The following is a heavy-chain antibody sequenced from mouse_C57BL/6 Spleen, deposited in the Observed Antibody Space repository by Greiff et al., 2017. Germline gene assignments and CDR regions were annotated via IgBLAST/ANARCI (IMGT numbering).Heavy chain of an antibody. D-gene: IGHD2-4*01. CDR3: ARGIDYDEADY. CDR1: GYAFSSSW. J-gene: IGHJ2*01. V-gene: IGHV1-82*01. Sequence: QVQLQQSGPELVKPGASVKISCKASGYAFSSSWMNWVKQRPGKGLEWIGRIYPGDGDTNYNGKFKGKATLTADKSSSTAYMQLSSLTSEDSAVYFCARGIDYDEADYWGQGTTLTVSS. CDR2: IYPGDGDT.